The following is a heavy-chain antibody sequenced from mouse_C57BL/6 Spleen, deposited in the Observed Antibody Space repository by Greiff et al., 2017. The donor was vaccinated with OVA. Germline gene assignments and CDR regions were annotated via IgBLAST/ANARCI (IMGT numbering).Heavy chain of an antibody. J-gene: IGHJ4*01. CDR2: ISNGGGST. CDR3: ASYDGYYYAMDY. CDR1: GFTFSDYY. Sequence: EVQLQQSGGGLVQPGGSLKLSCAASGFTFSDYYMYWVRQTPEKRLEWVAYISNGGGSTYYPDTVKGRFTISRDNAKNTLYLQMSRLKSEDTAMYYCASYDGYYYAMDYWGQGTSVTVSS. V-gene: IGHV5-12*01. D-gene: IGHD2-3*01.